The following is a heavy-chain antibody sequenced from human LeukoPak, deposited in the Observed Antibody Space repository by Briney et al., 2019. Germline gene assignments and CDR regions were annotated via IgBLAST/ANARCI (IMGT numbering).Heavy chain of an antibody. CDR3: ARGGGVTVAGNLGY. CDR1: GDSVSSNSGA. CDR2: TYYRSKWYN. J-gene: IGHJ4*02. Sequence: PSQTLSLTCAISGDSVSSNSGAWNWIRQSPSRGLEWLGRTYYRSKWYNDYALSVKSRITINPDTSKNQFSLHLNSVTPEDTAIYYCARGGGVTVAGNLGYWGQGTLVTVSS. D-gene: IGHD6-19*01. V-gene: IGHV6-1*01.